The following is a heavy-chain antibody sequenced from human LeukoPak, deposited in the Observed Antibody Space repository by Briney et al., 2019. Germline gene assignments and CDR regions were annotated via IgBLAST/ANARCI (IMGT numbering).Heavy chain of an antibody. V-gene: IGHV4-34*01. J-gene: IGHJ4*02. Sequence: PGKGLEWIGEINHSGSTNYNPSLKSRVTISVDTSKNQFSLKLSSVTAADTAVYYCARGGDYWGQGTLVTVSS. CDR2: INHSGST. CDR3: ARGGDY.